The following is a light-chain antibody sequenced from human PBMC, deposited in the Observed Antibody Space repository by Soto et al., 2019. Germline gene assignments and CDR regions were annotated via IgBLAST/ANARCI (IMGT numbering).Light chain of an antibody. CDR2: AAS. J-gene: IGKJ5*01. Sequence: IQMSQSPASLSASVGDRVTITCRASQSISRYLNWYQQRPGKAPKFLIYAASSLQSGVPSRFSGSGFGTDFTLTISCLQSEDFATYYCQQYYSYPITFGQRTRLEIK. CDR1: QSISRY. CDR3: QQYYSYPIT. V-gene: IGKV1-39*01.